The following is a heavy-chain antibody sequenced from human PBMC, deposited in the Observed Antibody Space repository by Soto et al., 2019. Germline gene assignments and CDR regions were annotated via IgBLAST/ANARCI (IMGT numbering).Heavy chain of an antibody. Sequence: PGESLKISCKGSGYSFTSYWIGWVRQMPGKGLEWMGIIYPGDSDTRYSPPFQGQVTISADKSISTAYLQWSSLEASDTAMYYCARHALPGGGTRHGMDVWGQGTTVTVSS. D-gene: IGHD1-7*01. V-gene: IGHV5-51*01. J-gene: IGHJ6*02. CDR3: ARHALPGGGTRHGMDV. CDR1: GYSFTSYW. CDR2: IYPGDSDT.